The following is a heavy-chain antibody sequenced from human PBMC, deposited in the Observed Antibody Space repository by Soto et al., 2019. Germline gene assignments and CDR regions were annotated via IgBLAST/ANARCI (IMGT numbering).Heavy chain of an antibody. V-gene: IGHV4-31*03. CDR2: IYYSGST. Sequence: QVQLQESGPGLVKPSQTLSLTCTVSGGSITSGGYYWSWIRQHPGKGLEWIGYIYYSGSTYYNPSLKSRVTTSVDTSKNQFSLKLSSVTAADTAVYYCARVEQWLDGRYFDYWGQGTLVTVSS. D-gene: IGHD6-19*01. J-gene: IGHJ4*02. CDR1: GGSITSGGYY. CDR3: ARVEQWLDGRYFDY.